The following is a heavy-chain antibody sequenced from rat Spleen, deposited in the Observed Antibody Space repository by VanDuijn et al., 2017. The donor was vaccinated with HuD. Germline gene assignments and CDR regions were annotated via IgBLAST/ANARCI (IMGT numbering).Heavy chain of an antibody. CDR1: GFTFSSYW. V-gene: IGHV5-58*01. J-gene: IGHJ3*01. Sequence: EVKLVETGGGLVQPGRSLKLSCVASGFTFSSYWMYWIRQAPGKGLEWVSSINTDGGSTYYPDSVKGRFTISRDNAENTVYLQMNSLRSEDTATYYCTTDKYGGYSAGFAYWGQGTLVTVSS. CDR2: INTDGGST. D-gene: IGHD1-11*01. CDR3: TTDKYGGYSAGFAY.